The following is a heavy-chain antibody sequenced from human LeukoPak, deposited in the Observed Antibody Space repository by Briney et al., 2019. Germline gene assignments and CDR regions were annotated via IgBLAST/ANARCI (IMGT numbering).Heavy chain of an antibody. Sequence: SETLSLTCTVSGGSISSYYWSWIRQSPGKGLERIGHIYFSGSTNYNPSLKSRVTISVDTSKNQFSLKLSSVTAADTAVYYCARPRSYYDFWSGSPYYYYYMDVWGKGTTVTVSS. V-gene: IGHV4-59*12. CDR3: ARPRSYYDFWSGSPYYYYYMDV. CDR1: GGSISSYY. J-gene: IGHJ6*03. CDR2: IYFSGST. D-gene: IGHD3-3*01.